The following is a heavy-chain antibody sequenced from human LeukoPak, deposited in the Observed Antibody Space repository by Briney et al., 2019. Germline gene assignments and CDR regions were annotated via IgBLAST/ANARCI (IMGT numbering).Heavy chain of an antibody. V-gene: IGHV3-48*03. CDR1: GFAFSTYE. Sequence: GGSLRLSCAASGFAFSTYEMNWVRQAPGKGLEWVSYISSSGSTIYYADSVKGRFTISRDNAKNSLYLQMNSLRAEDTAVYYCARDRRVSGFDYWGQGTLATVSS. J-gene: IGHJ4*02. CDR3: ARDRRVSGFDY. CDR2: ISSSGSTI.